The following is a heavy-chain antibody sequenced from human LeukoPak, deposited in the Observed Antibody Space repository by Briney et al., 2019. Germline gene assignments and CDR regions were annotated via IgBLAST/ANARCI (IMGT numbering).Heavy chain of an antibody. CDR2: ISASGGST. V-gene: IGHV3-23*01. D-gene: IGHD4-17*01. CDR3: AKKETTVTTFFEN. J-gene: IGHJ4*02. Sequence: VGSLKLSCAASGFTFSSYAMSWVRQAPGKGLEWVSDISASGGSTYYADSVKGRFTISRDNSKNTLYLQMNSLRAEDTAVYYCAKKETTVTTFFENWGQGTLVTVSS. CDR1: GFTFSSYA.